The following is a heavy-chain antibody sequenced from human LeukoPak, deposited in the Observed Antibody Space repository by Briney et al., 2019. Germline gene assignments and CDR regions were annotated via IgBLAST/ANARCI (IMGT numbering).Heavy chain of an antibody. CDR1: GFTFSSYW. CDR3: ARDPKYYSGSGSYSGGWFDP. CDR2: INSDGSST. J-gene: IGHJ5*02. Sequence: PGGSLRLSCAASGFTFSSYWMHWVRQAPEKGLVWVSRINSDGSSTSYADSVKGRFTISRDNAKNTLYLQMNSLRAEDTAVYYCARDPKYYSGSGSYSGGWFDPWGQGTLVTVSS. V-gene: IGHV3-74*01. D-gene: IGHD3-10*01.